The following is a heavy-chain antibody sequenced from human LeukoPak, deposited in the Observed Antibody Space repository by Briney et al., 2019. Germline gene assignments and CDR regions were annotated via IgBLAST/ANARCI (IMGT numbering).Heavy chain of an antibody. D-gene: IGHD6-13*01. CDR3: ARAKGGIAAAFDY. CDR2: ISGSGGST. V-gene: IGHV3-23*01. Sequence: GGSLRLSCAASGFTFSSYAMSWVRQAPGKGLEWVSAISGSGGSTYYADSVKGRFTISRDNAKNSLYLQMNSLRAEDTAVYYCARAKGGIAAAFDYWGQGTLVTVSS. J-gene: IGHJ4*02. CDR1: GFTFSSYA.